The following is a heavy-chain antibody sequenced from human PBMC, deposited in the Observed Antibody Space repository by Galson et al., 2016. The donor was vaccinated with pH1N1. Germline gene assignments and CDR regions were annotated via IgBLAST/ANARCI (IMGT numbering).Heavy chain of an antibody. CDR2: VDPENGKT. V-gene: IGHV1-69-2*01. J-gene: IGHJ6*01. D-gene: IGHD3-3*01. CDR3: TNWEEMVGVVRVGYYSYAMQV. Sequence: VKVSCKVSGYIFTDYYMHWVRQAPGKGLEWLGLVDPENGKTKYAEKFQGRVTIIADTSSDTAYMAMDSLTSEDTAIYYCTNWEEMVGVVRVGYYSYAMQVWGQGTTVTVSS. CDR1: GYIFTDYY.